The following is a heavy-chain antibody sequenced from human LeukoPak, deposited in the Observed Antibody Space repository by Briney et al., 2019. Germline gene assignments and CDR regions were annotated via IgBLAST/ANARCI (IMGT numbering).Heavy chain of an antibody. CDR1: GGSISSYY. CDR2: IYYSGST. J-gene: IGHJ4*02. D-gene: IGHD2-2*02. CDR3: ARPSGYCSSTSCYTSGPDPDY. Sequence: SSETLSLTCTVSGGSISSYYWGWIRQPPGKGLEWIGSIYYSGSTYYNPSLKSRVTISVDTSKNQFSLKLSSVTAADTAVYYCARPSGYCSSTSCYTSGPDPDYWGQGTLVTVSS. V-gene: IGHV4-39*01.